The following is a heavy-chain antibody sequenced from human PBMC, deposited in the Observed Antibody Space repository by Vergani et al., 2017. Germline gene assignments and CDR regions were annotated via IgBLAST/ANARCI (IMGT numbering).Heavy chain of an antibody. Sequence: VQLVESGGGLVQPGRSLRLSCAASGFTFSSYAMHWVRQAPGKGLEWVAVISYDGSNKYYADSVKGRFTISRDNSKNTLYLQMNSLRAEDTAVYYCAKGDFDWLFHAVDYWGQGTLVTVSS. CDR2: ISYDGSNK. D-gene: IGHD3-9*01. CDR3: AKGDFDWLFHAVDY. V-gene: IGHV3-30-3*01. CDR1: GFTFSSYA. J-gene: IGHJ4*02.